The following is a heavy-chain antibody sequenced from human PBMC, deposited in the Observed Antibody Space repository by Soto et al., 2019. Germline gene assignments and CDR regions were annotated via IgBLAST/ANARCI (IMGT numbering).Heavy chain of an antibody. CDR1: GFTFSTYS. CDR2: ISSSSSYI. J-gene: IGHJ6*03. Sequence: EVQLVESGGGLVKPGGSLRVSWAAPGFTFSTYSMNGVRQVPGRGLEWVSSISSSSSYIYYADSVKGRFTISRDNAKNSLYLQMNSLRAEDTAVYYCAGASYYYYYMDVWGKGTTVTVSS. V-gene: IGHV3-21*01. CDR3: AGASYYYYYMDV.